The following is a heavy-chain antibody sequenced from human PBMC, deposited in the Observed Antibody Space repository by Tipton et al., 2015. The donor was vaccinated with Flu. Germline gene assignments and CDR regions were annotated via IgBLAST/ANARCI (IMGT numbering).Heavy chain of an antibody. J-gene: IGHJ4*02. CDR1: GGSISRGSYY. CDR2: IYTNANT. Sequence: TLSLTCTISGGSISRGSYYYNWIRQPAGEGLEWIGRIYTNANTNYKASLKSRVTISIDRSKNQFSLRLSSVTAADTAMYYCVSYSGTYYKWVYFDSWGQGTLVTVSS. CDR3: VSYSGTYYKWVYFDS. D-gene: IGHD1-26*01. V-gene: IGHV4-61*02.